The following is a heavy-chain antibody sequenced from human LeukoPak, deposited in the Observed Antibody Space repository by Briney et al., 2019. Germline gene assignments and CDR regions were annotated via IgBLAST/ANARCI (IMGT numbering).Heavy chain of an antibody. CDR1: GFTFSSYW. J-gene: IGHJ4*02. D-gene: IGHD6-19*01. Sequence: GGSLRLSCAASGFTFSSYWMSWVRQAPGKGLEWVANIKQEGSEKYYVDSVKGRFTIFRDNAKNSLYVQMNSLRAEDTAVYYCAREDGSGWAFDYWGQGTLVTVSS. CDR2: IKQEGSEK. CDR3: AREDGSGWAFDY. V-gene: IGHV3-7*01.